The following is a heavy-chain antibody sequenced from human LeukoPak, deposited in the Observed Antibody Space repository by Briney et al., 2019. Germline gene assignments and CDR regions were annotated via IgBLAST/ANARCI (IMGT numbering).Heavy chain of an antibody. CDR2: IYYSGST. D-gene: IGHD2-2*02. J-gene: IGHJ4*02. CDR1: GGSITSHY. Sequence: SETLSLTCTVSGGSITSHYWSWIRQPPGKELEWIGYIYYSGSTNYNPSLKSRVTISVDTSESQFSLKLSSVTAADTAVYYCARDGGSYCSGSSCYTGDYLDYWGQGTLVTVSS. V-gene: IGHV4-59*11. CDR3: ARDGGSYCSGSSCYTGDYLDY.